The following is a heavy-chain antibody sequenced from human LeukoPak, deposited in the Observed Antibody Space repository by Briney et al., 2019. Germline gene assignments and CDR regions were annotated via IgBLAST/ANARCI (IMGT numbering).Heavy chain of an antibody. D-gene: IGHD6-13*01. CDR1: GFTFSSYW. V-gene: IGHV3-7*01. J-gene: IGHJ4*02. CDR2: IKQDGSEK. CDR3: ARVGSERSSWYVLDY. Sequence: PGGSLRLSCAASGFTFSSYWMSWVRQAPGKGLEWVANIKQDGSEKYDVDSVKGRVTISRDNAKNSLYLQMNSLRAEDTAVYYCARVGSERSSWYVLDYWGQGTLVTVSS.